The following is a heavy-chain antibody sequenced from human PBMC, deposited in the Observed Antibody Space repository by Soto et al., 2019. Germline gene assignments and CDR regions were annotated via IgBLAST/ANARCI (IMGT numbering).Heavy chain of an antibody. Sequence: GASVKVSCKASGGTFSSYAISWVRQAPGQGLEWMGGIIPIFGTPNYSQKFQGRVTITADESTSTAYMELSSLRPEDTAVFCCAGEVSGWTRIRENAFDIWGQGTMVTVSS. CDR3: AGEVSGWTRIRENAFDI. V-gene: IGHV1-69*13. J-gene: IGHJ3*02. D-gene: IGHD6-19*01. CDR2: IIPIFGTP. CDR1: GGTFSSYA.